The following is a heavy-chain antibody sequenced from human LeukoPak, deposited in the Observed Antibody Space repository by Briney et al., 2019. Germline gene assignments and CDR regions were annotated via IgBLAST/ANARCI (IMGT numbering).Heavy chain of an antibody. CDR1: GGSISSYY. CDR2: MYYTGNT. D-gene: IGHD4-23*01. Sequence: SETLSLTCTVSGGSISSYYWSWIRQPPGKGLEWIGYMYYTGNTNYNPSLKSRVTISVDTSKNQFSLKLTSVTAADTAVYYCASRSLIHGGTGPYDYWGQGTLVTVSS. V-gene: IGHV4-59*01. J-gene: IGHJ4*02. CDR3: ASRSLIHGGTGPYDY.